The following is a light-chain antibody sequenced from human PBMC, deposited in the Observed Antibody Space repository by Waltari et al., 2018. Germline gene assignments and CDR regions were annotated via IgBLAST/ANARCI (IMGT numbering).Light chain of an antibody. CDR1: KYVKNN. J-gene: IGKJ4*01. CDR3: QEYDSLPIT. CDR2: KAS. V-gene: IGKV1-5*03. Sequence: TGRASKYVKNNLAWFQQKPGKAPKVLIHKASRLESGVPSRFSGSGFGTEFILSISSLQPDDFATYYCQEYDSLPITFGGGTKVEIK.